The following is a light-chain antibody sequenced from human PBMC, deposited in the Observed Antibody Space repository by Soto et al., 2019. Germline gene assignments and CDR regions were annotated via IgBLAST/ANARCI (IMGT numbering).Light chain of an antibody. V-gene: IGLV2-23*01. CDR1: SSDVGTYNL. CDR3: YSYAGSRGV. CDR2: EGS. J-gene: IGLJ2*01. Sequence: QSALTQPASVSGSPGQSITISCTGTSSDVGTYNLVSWYQQHPGKAPKLMIYEGSKRPSGVSNRFSGSKSGNTASLTVSGLQAEDEADYYCYSYAGSRGVFGGGTKLTVL.